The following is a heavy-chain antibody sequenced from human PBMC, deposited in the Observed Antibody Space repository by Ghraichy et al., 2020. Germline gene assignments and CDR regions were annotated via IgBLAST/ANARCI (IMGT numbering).Heavy chain of an antibody. CDR1: GFTFSSFC. V-gene: IGHV3-7*01. CDR3: ARNRVANTY. J-gene: IGHJ4*02. CDR2: IQEDGSQR. Sequence: GGSLRLSCAASGFTFSSFCMSWVRQAPGKGLEWVANIQEDGSQRNYVDSVKGRFTVSRDNAQNSLDLQMNSLRAEDTAVYYCARNRVANTYWGQGTLVTVSS. D-gene: IGHD1/OR15-1a*01.